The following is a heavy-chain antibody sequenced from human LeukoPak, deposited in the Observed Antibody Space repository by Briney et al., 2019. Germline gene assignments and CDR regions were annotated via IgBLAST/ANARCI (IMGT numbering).Heavy chain of an antibody. Sequence: GGSLSLSCAASGFTFSTYTMNWVRQAPGKGLEWVSSISSSSNNINYADSVKGRFTISRDNAMNSVHLQMNSLRVEDMAVYYCARGYQRPDYWGQGTLITVSS. V-gene: IGHV3-21*01. CDR2: ISSSSNNI. D-gene: IGHD2-2*01. CDR3: ARGYQRPDY. CDR1: GFTFSTYT. J-gene: IGHJ4*02.